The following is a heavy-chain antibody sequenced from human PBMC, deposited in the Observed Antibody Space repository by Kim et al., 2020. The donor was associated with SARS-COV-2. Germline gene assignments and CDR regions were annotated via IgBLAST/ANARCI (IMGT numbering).Heavy chain of an antibody. J-gene: IGHJ6*03. CDR3: ASSHSCTLFMDF. V-gene: IGHV4-30-4*01. CDR1: GDSVSSNDYY. CDR2: IYYNGRT. Sequence: SETLSLTCTVSGDSVSSNDYYWTWIRQPPGLGLEGNGCIYYNGRTYFTLSLRSRLVVAADRTNNQFSLKPTSVTAAAAAFYYCASSHSCTLFMDFRG. D-gene: IGHD2-15*01.